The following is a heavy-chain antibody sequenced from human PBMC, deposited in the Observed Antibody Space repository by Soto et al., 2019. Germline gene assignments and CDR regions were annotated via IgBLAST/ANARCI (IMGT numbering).Heavy chain of an antibody. D-gene: IGHD4-17*01. Sequence: EVQLLESGGGLVQPGGSLRLSCAASGFTFSSYAMSWVRQAPGKGLEWVSAISGSGGSTYYADSVKGRFTISRDNSKNTLYLQMNSLRAEDTAVYYCAKRRYGDCPNGFTDAFDIWGQGTMVTVSS. CDR1: GFTFSSYA. CDR3: AKRRYGDCPNGFTDAFDI. CDR2: ISGSGGST. J-gene: IGHJ3*02. V-gene: IGHV3-23*01.